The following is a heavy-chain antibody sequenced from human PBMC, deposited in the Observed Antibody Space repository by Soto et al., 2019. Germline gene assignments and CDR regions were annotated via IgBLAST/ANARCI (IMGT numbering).Heavy chain of an antibody. CDR2: IYPGDSDT. J-gene: IGHJ6*02. CDR3: ASTGRQLLWFGESLYYYGMDV. CDR1: GYSFTSYW. Sequence: GESLKISCKGSGYSFTSYWIGWVRQMPGKGLEWMGIIYPGDSDTRYSPSFQGQVTISADKSISTAYLQWSSLKASDTAMYYCASTGRQLLWFGESLYYYGMDVWGQGTTVTVSS. V-gene: IGHV5-51*01. D-gene: IGHD3-10*01.